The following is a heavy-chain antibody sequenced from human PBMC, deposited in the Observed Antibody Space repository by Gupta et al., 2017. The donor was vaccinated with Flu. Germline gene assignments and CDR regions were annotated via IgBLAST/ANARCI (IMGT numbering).Heavy chain of an antibody. CDR2: ST. D-gene: IGHD3-3*01. J-gene: IGHJ6*02. V-gene: IGHV4-59*10. CDR3: ARSPGFLEWSTLGASGMDV. Sequence: STNYNPSLKSRVTMSVDTSKNQFSLKLSSVTAADTAVYYCARSPGFLEWSTLGASGMDVWGQGTTVTVSS.